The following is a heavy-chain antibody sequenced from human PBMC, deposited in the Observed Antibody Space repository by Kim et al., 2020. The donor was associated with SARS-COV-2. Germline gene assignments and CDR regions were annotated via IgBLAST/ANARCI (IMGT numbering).Heavy chain of an antibody. J-gene: IGHJ4*02. CDR1: GGSISRGDFF. CDR2: IFHTGST. D-gene: IGHD3-10*01. Sequence: SETLSLTCTFSGGSISRGDFFWSWIRQPPGKGLEWMGYIFHTGSTSYNPSLKSRIAMSVDTSKNQFSLNLTSVTPADTAVYYCAREGLIYYGSGTDPFDSWGQGTLVSVSS. V-gene: IGHV4-30-4*01. CDR3: AREGLIYYGSGTDPFDS.